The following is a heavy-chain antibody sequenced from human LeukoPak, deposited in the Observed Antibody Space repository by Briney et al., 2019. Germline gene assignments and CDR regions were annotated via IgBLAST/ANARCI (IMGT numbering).Heavy chain of an antibody. V-gene: IGHV4-4*07. CDR3: ARDRITMVRGVIIAERYYYYMDV. J-gene: IGHJ6*03. D-gene: IGHD3-10*01. CDR2: IYTSGST. CDR1: GGSISSYY. Sequence: PSETLSLTCTVSGGSISSYYWSWIRQPAGKGLEWIGRIYTSGSTNYNPSLKSRVTISVDTSKNQFTLKLSSVTAADTAVYYCARDRITMVRGVIIAERYYYYMDVWGKGTTVTIS.